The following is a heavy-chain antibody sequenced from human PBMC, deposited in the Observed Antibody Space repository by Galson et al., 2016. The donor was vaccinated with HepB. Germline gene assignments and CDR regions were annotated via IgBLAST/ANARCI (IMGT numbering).Heavy chain of an antibody. CDR1: GXTFSSYA. CDR2: ITGSGDNT. D-gene: IGHD6-6*01. V-gene: IGHV3-23*01. Sequence: RLSXAASGXTFSSYAXNWVRPAPGKGLEXXXAITGSGDNTYDADSVKGRFTFSKDNSKNTMLLQMNNLRAEDTAVYDCANVGRLVLGNYIDFWGQGTLVXXSA. J-gene: IGHJ4*02. CDR3: ANVGRLVLGNYIDF.